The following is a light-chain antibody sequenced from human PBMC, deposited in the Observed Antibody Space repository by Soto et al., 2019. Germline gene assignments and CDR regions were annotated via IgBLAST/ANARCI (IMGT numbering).Light chain of an antibody. CDR3: GSSDFSLGDVV. V-gene: IGLV1-40*01. CDR2: GNT. Sequence: QSVLTQPPSVSWAPGHRSTISCTGSSSNIGSGYDVHWYQQLPGTAPKLLISGNTDRPSGVPDRFSGSKSGPSASLATTGLYSDDEADYCCGSSDFSLGDVVFGGRTMLTVL. CDR1: SSNIGSGYD. J-gene: IGLJ2*01.